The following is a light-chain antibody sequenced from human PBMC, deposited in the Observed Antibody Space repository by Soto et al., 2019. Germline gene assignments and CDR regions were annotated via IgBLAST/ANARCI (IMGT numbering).Light chain of an antibody. Sequence: DHQVSKSPSSVSATVGDRVTVTCRASDDITNYLAWYQQKVGKAPKLLIYDASTLHSGVPSRFSGSGSGTDFTLTISGLQPEDFATYYCQQLTRYPSTFGGGTKVDIK. V-gene: IGKV1-9*01. CDR3: QQLTRYPST. CDR1: DDITNY. CDR2: DAS. J-gene: IGKJ4*01.